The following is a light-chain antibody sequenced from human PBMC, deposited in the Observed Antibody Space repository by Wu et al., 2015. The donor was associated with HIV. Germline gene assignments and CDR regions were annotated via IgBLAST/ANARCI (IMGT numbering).Light chain of an antibody. Sequence: DIQMTQSPSSLSASVGDRVTLTCRASQTIISYLNWYQQKPGQAPKLLIYGVSHLASGVPSRFSGSESGTGFTLTISSLQPEDFATYYCQQSYITPFTFGPGTKVDIK. V-gene: IGKV1-39*01. CDR2: GVS. CDR1: QTIISY. CDR3: QQSYITPFT. J-gene: IGKJ3*01.